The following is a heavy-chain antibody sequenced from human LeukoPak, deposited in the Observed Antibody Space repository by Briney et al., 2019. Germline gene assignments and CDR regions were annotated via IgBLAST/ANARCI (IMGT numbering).Heavy chain of an antibody. CDR3: AKEPPGQLRVGDY. Sequence: PGGSLRLSCAASGFAFSSFSMNWVRQAPGKGLEWVSYISSISGSLYYADSVRGRFTISRDNAKNSLYLQMNSLRVEDTAVYYCAKEPPGQLRVGDYWGQGTLVTVSS. CDR2: ISSISGSL. D-gene: IGHD4-23*01. J-gene: IGHJ4*01. CDR1: GFAFSSFS. V-gene: IGHV3-48*01.